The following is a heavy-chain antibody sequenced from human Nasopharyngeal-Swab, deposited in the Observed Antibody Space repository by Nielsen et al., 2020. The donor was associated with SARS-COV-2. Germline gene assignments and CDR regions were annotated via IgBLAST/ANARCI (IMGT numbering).Heavy chain of an antibody. CDR2: ISPTSTYI. CDR3: ARAQEYYYGRINYYMDV. Sequence: GESLKISCAASGFSFSTYSMNWVRQAPGKGLEWVSSISPTSTYIYYADSVKGRFTISRDNAKNSLYLQMNSLRAEDTAVYYCARAQEYYYGRINYYMDVWGKGTTVTVSS. J-gene: IGHJ6*03. CDR1: GFSFSTYS. V-gene: IGHV3-21*01. D-gene: IGHD3-10*01.